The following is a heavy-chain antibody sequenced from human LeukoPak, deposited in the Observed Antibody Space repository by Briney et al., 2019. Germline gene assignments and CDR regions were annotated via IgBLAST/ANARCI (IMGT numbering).Heavy chain of an antibody. Sequence: ASVKVSCKVSGYTLTELSMHWVRQAPGKGLEWMGGFDPEDGETIYAQKFHGRVTMTEDTSTDTAYMELSSLRSEDTAVYYCARDPLIVVAPGAIGGFDYWGQGTLVTVSS. J-gene: IGHJ4*02. V-gene: IGHV1-24*01. CDR2: FDPEDGET. CDR1: GYTLTELS. CDR3: ARDPLIVVAPGAIGGFDY. D-gene: IGHD2-15*01.